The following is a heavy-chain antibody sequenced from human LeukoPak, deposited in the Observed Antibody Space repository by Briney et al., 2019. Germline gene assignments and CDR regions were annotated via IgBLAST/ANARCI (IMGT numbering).Heavy chain of an antibody. J-gene: IGHJ5*02. CDR2: ISYSGNT. D-gene: IGHD6-13*01. Sequence: PSETLSLTCTVSGVSIIGSDYHWGWVRQPPGKGLEWIGTISYSGNTDYNPSLRSRVTISVDTSNNQFSLKLSSVTAADTAMYYCARGAAANNWFDPWGQGTLVTVSS. CDR1: GVSIIGSDYH. V-gene: IGHV4-39*07. CDR3: ARGAAANNWFDP.